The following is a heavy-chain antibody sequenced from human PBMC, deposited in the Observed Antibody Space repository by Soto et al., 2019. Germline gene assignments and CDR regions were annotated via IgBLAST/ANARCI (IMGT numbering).Heavy chain of an antibody. Sequence: PGGSLRLSCAASGFTFGSYAMSWVRQAPGKGLEWVSDISGNGNDARYADSVKGRFTISRDNSKNTLYLQLNSLRVDDPAVYYCGKERPGSGWSVCNFWGQGTLVTVSS. V-gene: IGHV3-23*01. CDR3: GKERPGSGWSVCNF. CDR1: GFTFGSYA. J-gene: IGHJ4*02. CDR2: ISGNGNDA. D-gene: IGHD6-19*01.